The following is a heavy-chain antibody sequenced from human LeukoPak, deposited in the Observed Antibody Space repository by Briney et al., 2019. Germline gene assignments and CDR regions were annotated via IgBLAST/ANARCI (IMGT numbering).Heavy chain of an antibody. CDR2: INPSGGST. CDR3: AREANYYDSSGYYRYFDY. D-gene: IGHD3-22*01. V-gene: IGHV1-46*01. CDR1: GYTFTSYY. J-gene: IGHJ4*02. Sequence: ASVKVSCKASGYTFTSYYMHWVRQAPGQGLEWMGIINPSGGSTSYAQKFQGRVTMTRDTSTSTVYMELSSLRSEDTAVYYCAREANYYDSSGYYRYFDYWGQGTLVTDSS.